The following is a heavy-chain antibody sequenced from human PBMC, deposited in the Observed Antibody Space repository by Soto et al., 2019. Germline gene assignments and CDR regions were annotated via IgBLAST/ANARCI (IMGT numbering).Heavy chain of an antibody. CDR3: ARHPDTYYDILTGYYPNY. V-gene: IGHV4-39*01. D-gene: IGHD3-9*01. Sequence: KPSETLSLTCTVSGGSISSSSYYWGWIRRPPGKGLEWIGSIYYSGSTYYNPSLKSRVTISVDTSKNQFSLKLSSVTAADTAVYYCARHPDTYYDILTGYYPNYWGQGTLVTVSS. CDR2: IYYSGST. J-gene: IGHJ4*02. CDR1: GGSISSSSYY.